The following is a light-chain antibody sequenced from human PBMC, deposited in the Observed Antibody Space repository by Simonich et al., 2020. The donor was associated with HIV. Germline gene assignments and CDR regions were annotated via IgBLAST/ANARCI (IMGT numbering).Light chain of an antibody. J-gene: IGKJ1*01. CDR3: QQYNNWPPWT. Sequence: EIVMTQSPATLSVSPGERSTLSYRASQSLNSNLAWYPQTPGQTPRLLIYGASTRATGIPARLSGSGSGTEFTLTISSLQSEDFAVYYCQQYNNWPPWTFGQGTKVEIK. CDR1: QSLNSN. V-gene: IGKV3-15*01. CDR2: GAS.